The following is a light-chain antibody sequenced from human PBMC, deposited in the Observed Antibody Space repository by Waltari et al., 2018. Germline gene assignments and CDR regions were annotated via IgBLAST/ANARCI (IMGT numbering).Light chain of an antibody. V-gene: IGKV2-28*01. CDR3: MQSLQTPLT. CDR2: WGS. Sequence: DIVMTQSPLSLPVTPGEPASISCRSSQSLRHSNGINYLDWYLQKPGQSPQLLIYWGSDRASGVPDGFTGSGSGTDFTLKISRVEAEDVGVYYCMQSLQTPLTFGGGTKVEIK. CDR1: QSLRHSNGINY. J-gene: IGKJ4*01.